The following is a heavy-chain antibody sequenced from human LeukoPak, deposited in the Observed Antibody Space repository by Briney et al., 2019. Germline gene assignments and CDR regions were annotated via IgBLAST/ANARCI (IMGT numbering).Heavy chain of an antibody. V-gene: IGHV3-21*01. CDR2: ISSSSSYI. J-gene: IGHJ4*02. CDR1: GFTVSSNY. CDR3: ARDVTGQTFDY. Sequence: GGSLRLSCAASGFTVSSNYMSWVRQAPGKGLEWVSSISSSSSYIYYADSAKGRFSISRDNAKNSLYLQMNSLRAEDTAVYYCARDVTGQTFDYWGQGTLVTVSS. D-gene: IGHD7-27*01.